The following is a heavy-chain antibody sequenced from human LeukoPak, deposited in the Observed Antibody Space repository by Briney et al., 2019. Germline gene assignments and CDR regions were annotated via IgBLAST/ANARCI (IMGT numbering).Heavy chain of an antibody. J-gene: IGHJ4*02. Sequence: SETLSLTCAVYGGSFSGYYWSWIRQPPGKGLEWIGEINHSGSTNYNPSLKSRVTISVDTSKNQFSLKLSSVTAADTAVYYCARGGTAVAGTRVRAKLFDYWGQGTLVTVSP. CDR2: INHSGST. CDR1: GGSFSGYY. CDR3: ARGGTAVAGTRVRAKLFDY. V-gene: IGHV4-34*01. D-gene: IGHD6-19*01.